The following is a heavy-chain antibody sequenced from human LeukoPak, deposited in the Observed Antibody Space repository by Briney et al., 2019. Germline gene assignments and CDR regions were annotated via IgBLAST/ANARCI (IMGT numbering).Heavy chain of an antibody. J-gene: IGHJ5*01. V-gene: IGHV3-30*18. CDR1: GFTLSDYG. CDR2: VSAEGNN. CDR3: AKHSSLDS. Sequence: PGRSLRLSCVVSGFTLSDYGMRWVRQAPGKGLEWVAVVSAEGNNYYADSVKGRFTISRDSSKSTLYLRMNSLRAEDTAMYYCAKHSSLDSWGQGTLVTVSS.